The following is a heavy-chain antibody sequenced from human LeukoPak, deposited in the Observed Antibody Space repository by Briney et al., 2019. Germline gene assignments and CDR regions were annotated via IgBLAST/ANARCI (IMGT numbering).Heavy chain of an antibody. Sequence: GGSLRLSCAASGFTFSSYSMNWVRQAPGKGLEWVSSISSSSSYIYYADSVKGRFTISRDNAKNSLYLQMNSLRAEDTAVYYCARAMVRGGPHAFDIWGQGTMVTVSS. D-gene: IGHD3-10*01. CDR2: ISSSSSYI. V-gene: IGHV3-21*01. CDR1: GFTFSSYS. J-gene: IGHJ3*02. CDR3: ARAMVRGGPHAFDI.